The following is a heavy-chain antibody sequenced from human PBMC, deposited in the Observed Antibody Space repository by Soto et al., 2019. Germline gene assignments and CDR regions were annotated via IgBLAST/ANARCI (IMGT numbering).Heavy chain of an antibody. D-gene: IGHD6-19*01. CDR3: ARDRGIAVTIYYYYGMDV. V-gene: IGHV1-18*01. Sequence: ASVKVSCKASGYTFTSYGISWVRQAPGQGLEWMGWISAYNGNTNYAQKLQGRVTMTTDTSTSTAYMELRSLRSDDTAVYNCARDRGIAVTIYYYYGMDVWGQGTTVTVSS. CDR2: ISAYNGNT. J-gene: IGHJ6*02. CDR1: GYTFTSYG.